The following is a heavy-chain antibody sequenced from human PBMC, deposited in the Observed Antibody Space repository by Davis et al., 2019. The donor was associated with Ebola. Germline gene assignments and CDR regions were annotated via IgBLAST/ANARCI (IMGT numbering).Heavy chain of an antibody. CDR3: SCVEY. J-gene: IGHJ4*02. CDR2: INSDGSTT. CDR1: GFTFSNYA. Sequence: GESLKISCAASGFTFSNYAMSWVHQAPGKGLVWVSRINSDGSTTSYADSVKGRFTISRDNAKNTVYLQMNSLRAEDTAVYYCSCVEYWGQGTLVTVSS. D-gene: IGHD2-21*01. V-gene: IGHV3-74*01.